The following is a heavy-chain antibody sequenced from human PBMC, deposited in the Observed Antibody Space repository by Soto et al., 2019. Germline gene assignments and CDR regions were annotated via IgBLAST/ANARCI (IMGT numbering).Heavy chain of an antibody. CDR3: ARDAPGYYYGSGSYLDY. J-gene: IGHJ4*02. V-gene: IGHV3-33*01. Sequence: QVQLVESGGGVVQPGRSLRLSCAASGFTFSSYGMHWVRQAPGKGLEWVAVIWYDGSNKYYADSVKGRFTISRDNSKTTLYLQMNSLSAEDTAVYYCARDAPGYYYGSGSYLDYWGQGTLVTVSS. D-gene: IGHD3-10*01. CDR2: IWYDGSNK. CDR1: GFTFSSYG.